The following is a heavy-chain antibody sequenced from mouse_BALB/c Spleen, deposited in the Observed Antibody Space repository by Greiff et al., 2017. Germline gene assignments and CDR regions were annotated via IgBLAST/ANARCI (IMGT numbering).Heavy chain of an antibody. V-gene: IGHV1-7*01. D-gene: IGHD2-1*01. CDR2: INPSTGYT. CDR3: ARPYYGNYPYAMDY. J-gene: IGHJ4*01. Sequence: QVQLQQSGAELAKPGASVKMSCKASGYTFTSYWMHWVKQRPGQGLEWIGYINPSTGYTEYNQKFKDKATLTADKSSSTAYMQLSSLTSEDSAVYYCARPYYGNYPYAMDYWGQGTSVTVA. CDR1: GYTFTSYW.